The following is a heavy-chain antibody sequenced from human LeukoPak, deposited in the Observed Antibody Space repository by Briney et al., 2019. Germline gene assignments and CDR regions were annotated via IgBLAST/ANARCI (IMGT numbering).Heavy chain of an antibody. CDR1: GFTFSSYE. D-gene: IGHD1-1*01. V-gene: IGHV3-48*03. Sequence: GGSLRLSCAASGFTFSSYEMNWVRQAPGKGLEWVSYISSSGSTIYYADSVKGRFTISRDNAKNSLYLQMNSLRAEDTAVYYCARDPNNWNDGSIDYWGQGTLVTVSS. CDR2: ISSSGSTI. CDR3: ARDPNNWNDGSIDY. J-gene: IGHJ4*02.